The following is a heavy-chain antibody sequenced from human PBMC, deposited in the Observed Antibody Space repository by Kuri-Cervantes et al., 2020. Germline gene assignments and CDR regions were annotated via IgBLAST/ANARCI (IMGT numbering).Heavy chain of an antibody. J-gene: IGHJ4*02. CDR1: GGTFSSYA. V-gene: IGHV1-69*13. Sequence: SVKVSCKASGGTFSSYAISWVRQAPGQGLEWMGGIIPIFGTANYAQKFQGRVTITADEPTSTAYMELSSLRSEDTAVYYCARERSSGWYFDYWGQGTLVTVSS. CDR2: IIPIFGTA. CDR3: ARERSSGWYFDY. D-gene: IGHD6-19*01.